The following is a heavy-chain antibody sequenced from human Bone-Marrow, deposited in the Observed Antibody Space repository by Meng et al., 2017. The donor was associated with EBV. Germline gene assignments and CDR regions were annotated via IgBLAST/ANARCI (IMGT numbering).Heavy chain of an antibody. J-gene: IGHJ4*02. Sequence: VKLCGLGGGLIQPGGSLVLPFAAAGFTVSRNYMSWVRQAPGKGLEWVSVIYSGGSTYYADSVKGRFTISRDNSKNTLYLQMNSLRAEDTAVYYCATHEYWGQGTLVTVSS. CDR3: ATHEY. V-gene: IGHV3-53*01. CDR1: GFTVSRNY. CDR2: IYSGGST.